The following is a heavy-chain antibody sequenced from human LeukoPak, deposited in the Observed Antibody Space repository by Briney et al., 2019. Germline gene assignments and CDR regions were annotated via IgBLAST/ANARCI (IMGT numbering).Heavy chain of an antibody. CDR1: GFTVSSNY. Sequence: PGGSLRLSCAASGFTVSSNYMSWVRQAPGKGLEWVANINDDGPERYYVDSVKGRFTISRDNAKNSLHLQMNSLRAEDTAVYYCARVPNLGGMDVWGQGTTVTVSS. CDR2: INDDGPER. V-gene: IGHV3-7*01. D-gene: IGHD7-27*01. J-gene: IGHJ6*02. CDR3: ARVPNLGGMDV.